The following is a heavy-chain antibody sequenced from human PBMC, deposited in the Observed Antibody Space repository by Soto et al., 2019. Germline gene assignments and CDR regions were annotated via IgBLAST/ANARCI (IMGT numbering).Heavy chain of an antibody. CDR3: ARVPDR. D-gene: IGHD2-2*01. CDR2: IYHSGST. Sequence: QLQLPESGSGLVKPSQTLSLTCAVYGGSISSGGYSWSWLRQPPGRGLEGIGYIYHSGSTYYTPSLKSRVTISVDRSKNQFSLKLSSVTAADTAVYYCARVPDRWGQGTLVTVSS. J-gene: IGHJ5*02. V-gene: IGHV4-30-2*01. CDR1: GGSISSGGYS.